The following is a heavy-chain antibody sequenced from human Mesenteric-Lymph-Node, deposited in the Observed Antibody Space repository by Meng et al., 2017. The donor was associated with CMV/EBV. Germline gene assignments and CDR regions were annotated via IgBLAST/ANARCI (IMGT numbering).Heavy chain of an antibody. D-gene: IGHD3-10*01. J-gene: IGHJ4*02. CDR2: ISSDESNK. CDR1: GFPFNTYV. CDR3: AREGRFSLVRGDF. V-gene: IGHV3-30*09. Sequence: GESLKISCAASGFPFNTYVMHWVRQAPGKGLEWVAVISSDESNKNYADSVQGRFAISRDNSKNTLYLQMNSLRPEDTAVYYCAREGRFSLVRGDFWGQGTLVTVSS.